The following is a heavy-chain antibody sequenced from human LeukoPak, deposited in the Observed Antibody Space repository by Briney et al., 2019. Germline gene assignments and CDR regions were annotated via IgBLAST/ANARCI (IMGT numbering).Heavy chain of an antibody. D-gene: IGHD6-19*01. CDR2: INPSRGST. Sequence: GASVKVSCKASGYSFTSRYIHWVRQAPGQGLEWMGIINPSRGSTSYAQKFQGRVTVTRDTSTSTVYMDLSSLGSEDTAVYYCARGYSSGFGNWGQGTLVTVSS. V-gene: IGHV1-46*01. J-gene: IGHJ4*02. CDR1: GYSFTSRY. CDR3: ARGYSSGFGN.